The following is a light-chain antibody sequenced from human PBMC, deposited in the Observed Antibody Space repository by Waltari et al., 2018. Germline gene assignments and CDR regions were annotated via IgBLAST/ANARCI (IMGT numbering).Light chain of an antibody. CDR3: YSYAGSSTWV. V-gene: IGLV2-23*01. CDR2: EGS. J-gene: IGLJ3*02. Sequence: QSALTQPASVSGSPGQSITISCTGTSGDAGGSNVVSWYQRHPGKVPKLIIYEGSKRPSGISDRFSGSKSGNTASLTISGLQTEDEAEYYCYSYAGSSTWVFGGGTQLTVV. CDR1: SGDAGGSNV.